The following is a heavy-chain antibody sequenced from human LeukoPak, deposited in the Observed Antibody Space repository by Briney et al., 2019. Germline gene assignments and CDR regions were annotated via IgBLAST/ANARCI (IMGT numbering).Heavy chain of an antibody. V-gene: IGHV4-39*02. D-gene: IGHD3-3*01. J-gene: IGHJ4*02. Sequence: PSETLSLTCIVSGGSTSGGNYYWGWIRQPPGKGLEWIGGISSSGNTYYNPSFKSRITISIDTSKNHFSLKLSSVTAADTAVYYCARLGAGPTYYDFWSGYSSFYFDYWGQGTLVTVSS. CDR3: ARLGAGPTYYDFWSGYSSFYFDY. CDR1: GGSTSGGNYY. CDR2: ISSSGNT.